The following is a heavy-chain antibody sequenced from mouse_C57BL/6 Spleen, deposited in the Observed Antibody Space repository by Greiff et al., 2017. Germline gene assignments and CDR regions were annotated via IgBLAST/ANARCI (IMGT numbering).Heavy chain of an antibody. CDR3: AREGFYYGNYEGFAY. CDR2: INPSNGGT. J-gene: IGHJ3*01. V-gene: IGHV1-53*01. Sequence: QVQLQQPGTELVKPGASVKLSCKASGYTFTSYWMHWVKQRPGQGLEWIGNINPSNGGTNYNEKFKSKATLTVDKSSSTAYMQLSSLTSEDSAVYYWAREGFYYGNYEGFAYWGQGTLVTVSA. CDR1: GYTFTSYW. D-gene: IGHD2-1*01.